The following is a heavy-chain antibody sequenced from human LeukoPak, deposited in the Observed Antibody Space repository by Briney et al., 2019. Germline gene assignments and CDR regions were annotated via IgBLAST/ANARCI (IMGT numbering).Heavy chain of an antibody. Sequence: PSETLSLTCTVSGGSIRSYYWSWIRQPPGKGLEWIAYIYYSGSTNYNPSLKSRVTISVDTSKNQFSLKLSSVTAADTAVYYCARGWSGYSYGYYRNRWRPYDYWGQGTLVTVSS. CDR3: ARGWSGYSYGYYRNRWRPYDY. J-gene: IGHJ4*02. V-gene: IGHV4-59*12. D-gene: IGHD5-18*01. CDR1: GGSIRSYY. CDR2: IYYSGST.